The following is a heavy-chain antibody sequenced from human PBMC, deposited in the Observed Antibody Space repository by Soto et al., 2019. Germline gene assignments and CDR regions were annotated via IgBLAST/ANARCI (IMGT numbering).Heavy chain of an antibody. CDR2: RYYSEST. CDR1: GGSIATGGYY. J-gene: IGHJ4*02. CDR3: ARTKCSGGSCYSWSLDY. V-gene: IGHV4-31*03. Sequence: SETLSLTCTVSGGSIATGGYYWSWIRQLPGKGLEWIGHRYYSESTYYNPSLKSRVSISLDTSKNQFSLKLSFVTAADTAMYYCARTKCSGGSCYSWSLDYWGQGTPVTVSS. D-gene: IGHD2-15*01.